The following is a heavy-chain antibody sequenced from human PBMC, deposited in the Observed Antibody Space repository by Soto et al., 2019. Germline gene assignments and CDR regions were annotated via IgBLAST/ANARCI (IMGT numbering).Heavy chain of an antibody. Sequence: GGSLRLSCAASGFTFSDYAMSWVRQAPGKGLEWVSGISSGTGSAYYADSVKGRFTISRDNPKNTLFLQMNSLRADDTAIYYCATGFRAGSGTYYNVDYWGQEALVTVSS. V-gene: IGHV3-23*01. CDR2: ISSGTGSA. J-gene: IGHJ4*02. CDR1: GFTFSDYA. D-gene: IGHD3-10*01. CDR3: ATGFRAGSGTYYNVDY.